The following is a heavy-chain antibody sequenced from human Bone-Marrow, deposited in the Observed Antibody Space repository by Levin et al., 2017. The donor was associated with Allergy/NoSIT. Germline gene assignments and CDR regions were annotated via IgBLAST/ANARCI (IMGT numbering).Heavy chain of an antibody. Sequence: GESLKISCAASGFTFSSYAMSWVRQAPGKGLEWVSAISGSGGSTYYADSVKGRFTISRDNSKNTLYLQMNSLRAEDTAVYYCAKDGAVAGTGWGQGTLVTVSS. J-gene: IGHJ4*02. CDR2: ISGSGGST. CDR1: GFTFSSYA. D-gene: IGHD6-19*01. V-gene: IGHV3-23*01. CDR3: AKDGAVAGTG.